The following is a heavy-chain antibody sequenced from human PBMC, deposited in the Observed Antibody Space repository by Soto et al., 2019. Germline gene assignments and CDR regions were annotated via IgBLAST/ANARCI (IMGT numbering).Heavy chain of an antibody. CDR1: GGTFISYA. Sequence: SVKVSCKAFGGTFISYAIIWVRQAPGQGLEWMGGIIPIFGTANYAQKFQGRVTITADESTSTAYMELSSLRSEDTAVYYCARDLLTGLEYWFDPWGQGTLVTVSS. CDR3: ARDLLTGLEYWFDP. D-gene: IGHD3-10*01. CDR2: IIPIFGTA. V-gene: IGHV1-69*01. J-gene: IGHJ5*02.